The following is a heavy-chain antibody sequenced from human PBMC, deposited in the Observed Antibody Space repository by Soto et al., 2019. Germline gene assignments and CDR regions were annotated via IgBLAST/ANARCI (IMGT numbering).Heavy chain of an antibody. Sequence: QVQLVESGGRVVQSGGSLRLSCAASGFMFSRYAIHWVRQAPGKGLEWVAVISKDGSVKYYIDSVRGRFTISRDKSKNTVYLEMNNMRDYDTAVFYCVRSRSGAVPDSFGFWGQGTLVTVSS. CDR1: GFMFSRYA. V-gene: IGHV3-30-3*01. CDR2: ISKDGSVK. D-gene: IGHD3-3*01. CDR3: VRSRSGAVPDSFGF. J-gene: IGHJ1*01.